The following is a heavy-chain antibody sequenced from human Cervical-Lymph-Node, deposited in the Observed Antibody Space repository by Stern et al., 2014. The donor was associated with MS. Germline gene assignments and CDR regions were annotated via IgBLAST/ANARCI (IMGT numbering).Heavy chain of an antibody. CDR3: ARTFSSSWGYFDY. V-gene: IGHV4-28*01. D-gene: IGHD6-13*01. J-gene: IGHJ4*02. Sequence: QVQLQESGPRLVKPSDTLSLTCAVSGSSVSSSHWWGWIRQPPGKGLEWIGYIYYTGSTYQNPSLKSRLTMSLDTSKNQFSLKLTSVTAVDTAVYYCARTFSSSWGYFDYWGQGALVTVSS. CDR1: GSSVSSSHW. CDR2: IYYTGST.